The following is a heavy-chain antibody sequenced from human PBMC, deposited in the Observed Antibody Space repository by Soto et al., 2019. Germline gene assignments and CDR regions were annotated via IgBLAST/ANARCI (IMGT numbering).Heavy chain of an antibody. J-gene: IGHJ6*02. V-gene: IGHV1-46*01. CDR2: INPSGGTT. Sequence: QVQLVQSGAEVKKPGASVKISCKASGHTSTPYYLHWVRQDPGQRLEWMGVINPSGGTTSHAQQFQGRVSMTRDTSTSTVYMELSRLRSDDTAVYYCARGAVGLVALGYGLDVWGQGTTVIVSS. CDR3: ARGAVGLVALGYGLDV. CDR1: GHTSTPYY. D-gene: IGHD7-27*01.